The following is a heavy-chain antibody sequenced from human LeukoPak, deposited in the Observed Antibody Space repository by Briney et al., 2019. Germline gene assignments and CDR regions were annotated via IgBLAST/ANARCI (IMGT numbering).Heavy chain of an antibody. CDR2: ISSSGSTI. V-gene: IGHV3-48*03. D-gene: IGHD3-10*02. Sequence: GGSLTLSCAPSGLTFSRCEMNWVHQAPGKGLEWVSYISSSGSTIYYADPVKRRFTLSRDNAKHSLYLKMKSMRAEDTAVYYCAELGITMIGGVWGKGTTVTISS. CDR1: GLTFSRCE. J-gene: IGHJ6*04. CDR3: AELGITMIGGV.